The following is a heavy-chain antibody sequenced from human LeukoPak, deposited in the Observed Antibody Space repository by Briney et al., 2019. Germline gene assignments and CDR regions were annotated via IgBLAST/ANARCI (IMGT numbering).Heavy chain of an antibody. CDR1: GGSFSGYY. CDR2: INHSGST. CDR3: ARLYSTGPFDY. D-gene: IGHD6-25*01. J-gene: IGHJ4*02. V-gene: IGHV4-34*01. Sequence: ETLSLTCAVYGGSFSGYYWSWIRQPPGKGLEWIGEINHSGSTNYNPSLKSRVTISVDTSKNQFSLKLSSVTAADTAVYYCARLYSTGPFDYWGQGTLVTVSS.